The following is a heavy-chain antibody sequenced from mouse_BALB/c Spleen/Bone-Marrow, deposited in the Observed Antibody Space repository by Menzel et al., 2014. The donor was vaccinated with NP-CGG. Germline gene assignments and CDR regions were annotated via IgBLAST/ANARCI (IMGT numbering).Heavy chain of an antibody. D-gene: IGHD4-1*01. V-gene: IGHV14-4*02. CDR3: NAGETGPFAY. CDR1: GFNIKDYY. CDR2: IDPENGDT. J-gene: IGHJ3*01. Sequence: EVQRVESGAELVRSGASVKLSCTASGFNIKDYYMHWVKQRPEQGLEWIGWIDPENGDTEYAPKFQGKATMTADTSSDTAYLQFSSLTSEDTAVDYCNAGETGPFAYWGQGTLVTVSA.